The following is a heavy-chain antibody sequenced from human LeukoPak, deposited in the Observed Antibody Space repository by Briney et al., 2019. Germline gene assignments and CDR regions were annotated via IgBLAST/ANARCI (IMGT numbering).Heavy chain of an antibody. CDR3: ARDEGGYYYYMDV. J-gene: IGHJ6*03. CDR1: GFTFSSYA. V-gene: IGHV3-64*01. CDR2: TSSNGGST. Sequence: VQPGGSLRLSCAASGFTFSSYAMHWVRQAPGKGLEYVSATSSNGGSTYYANSVKGRFTISRDNSKNTLYLQMGSLRAEDMAVYYCARDEGGYYYYMDVWGKGTTVTISS. D-gene: IGHD2-15*01.